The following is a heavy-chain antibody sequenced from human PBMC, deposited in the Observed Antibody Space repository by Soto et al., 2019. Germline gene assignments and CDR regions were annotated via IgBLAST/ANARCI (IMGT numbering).Heavy chain of an antibody. J-gene: IGHJ4*02. CDR2: VYYSGST. CDR3: ARLGEVATQSRYYFDN. D-gene: IGHD5-12*01. V-gene: IGHV4-59*01. CDR1: GGSFSPYY. Sequence: PSETLSLTCTVSGGSFSPYYWSWIRQPPGQGLEWIGYVYYSGSTNYNPSLRSRVTISLDASKNQFSLRLNSVTAADTAVYYCARLGEVATQSRYYFDNWGQGALVTVSS.